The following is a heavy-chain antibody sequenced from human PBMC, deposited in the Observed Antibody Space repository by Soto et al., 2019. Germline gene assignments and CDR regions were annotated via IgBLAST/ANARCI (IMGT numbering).Heavy chain of an antibody. CDR2: IKRKTDGGTT. CDR3: SNVGSFGEFDY. V-gene: IGHV3-15*01. CDR1: GFTFSNAW. Sequence: PGGSLRLSCAASGFTFSNAWMSWVRQAPGKGLEWVGRIKRKTDGGTTDYAAPVKGRFTISRDDSRNTLYLQMNSLKIEDTAVYYFSNVGSFGEFDYWGQGALVTVSS. J-gene: IGHJ4*02. D-gene: IGHD3-10*01.